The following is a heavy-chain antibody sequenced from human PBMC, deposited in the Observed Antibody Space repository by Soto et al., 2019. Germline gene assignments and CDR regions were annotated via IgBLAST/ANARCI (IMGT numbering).Heavy chain of an antibody. CDR2: ISSNGGST. CDR3: ARGYGDYGWFDP. D-gene: IGHD4-17*01. V-gene: IGHV3-64*01. CDR1: RFTFSNYA. J-gene: IGHJ5*02. Sequence: EVQVVESGGGLVQPGGSLRLSCAASRFTFSNYAMHWVRQAPGKGLEYVSAISSNGGSTYYANSVKGRFIISRDNSKNTLFLQMGSLRPEDMAVYYCARGYGDYGWFDPWGQGTLVTVSS.